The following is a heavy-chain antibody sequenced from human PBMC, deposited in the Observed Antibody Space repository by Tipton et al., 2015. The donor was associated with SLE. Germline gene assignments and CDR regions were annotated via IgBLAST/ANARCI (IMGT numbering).Heavy chain of an antibody. V-gene: IGHV4-38-2*02. Sequence: TLSLTCTVSGYSISSGYYWGWIRQPPGKGLEWIGSIYYSGSTYYNPSLKSRVTISVDTSKNHFSLKLSSVTAADTAVYYCARGLSTHDFDIWGQGTMVTVSS. CDR3: ARGLSTHDFDI. D-gene: IGHD2-2*01. CDR2: IYYSGST. CDR1: GYSISSGYY. J-gene: IGHJ3*02.